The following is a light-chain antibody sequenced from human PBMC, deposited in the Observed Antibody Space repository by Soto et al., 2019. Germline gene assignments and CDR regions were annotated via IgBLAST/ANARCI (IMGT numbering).Light chain of an antibody. CDR2: SND. V-gene: IGLV1-44*01. Sequence: QSVLTQPPSESGTPGQRVAISCSGSRSNIGSNTVNWYQQVPGTAPKLLLYSNDQRPSGVPDRFSGSKSGTSASLAIGGLQSEDEADYYCAAWDDNLNGPTYVFGTGTKLTVL. CDR1: RSNIGSNT. J-gene: IGLJ1*01. CDR3: AAWDDNLNGPTYV.